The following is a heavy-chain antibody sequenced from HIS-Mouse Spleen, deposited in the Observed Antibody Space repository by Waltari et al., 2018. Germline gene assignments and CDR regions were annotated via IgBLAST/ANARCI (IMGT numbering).Heavy chain of an antibody. CDR1: CGPNRRRRYF. CDR3: AREIPYSSSRYDWYFDL. J-gene: IGHJ2*01. CDR2: IYYSGST. Sequence: QLPGAGPGLVEPSETLSLTLPFSCGPNRRRRYFWGWIRQPPGKGLEWIGSIYYSGSTYYNPSLKSRVTISVDTSKNQFSLKLSSVTAADTAVYYCAREIPYSSSRYDWYFDLWGRGTLVTVSS. V-gene: IGHV4-39*07. D-gene: IGHD6-13*01.